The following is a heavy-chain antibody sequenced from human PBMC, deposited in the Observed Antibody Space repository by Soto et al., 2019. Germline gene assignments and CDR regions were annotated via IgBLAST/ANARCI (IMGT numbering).Heavy chain of an antibody. Sequence: PGGSVRLSCAASGFTFSRYWMHWVRQTPGKGLVWVSHINGGGSRTTYADSVKGRFTISRDNAKNTLYLQMNSLRAEDTAVYYCNTGLLGQWGQGTLVTVSS. J-gene: IGHJ1*01. CDR1: GFTFSRYW. CDR2: INGGGSRT. CDR3: NTGLLGQ. V-gene: IGHV3-74*01. D-gene: IGHD7-27*01.